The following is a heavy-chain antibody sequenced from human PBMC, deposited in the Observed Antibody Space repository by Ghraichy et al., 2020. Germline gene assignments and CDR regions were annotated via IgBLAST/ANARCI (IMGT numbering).Heavy chain of an antibody. V-gene: IGHV3-23*01. CDR3: AKSPAAVHGGFDY. CDR2: ISGSGGST. J-gene: IGHJ4*02. D-gene: IGHD6-13*01. CDR1: GFTFSSYA. Sequence: GALRLSCAASGFTFSSYAMSWVRQAPGKGLEWVSAISGSGGSTYYADSVKGRFTISRDNSKNTLYLQMNSLRAEDTAVYYCAKSPAAVHGGFDYWGQGTLVTVSS.